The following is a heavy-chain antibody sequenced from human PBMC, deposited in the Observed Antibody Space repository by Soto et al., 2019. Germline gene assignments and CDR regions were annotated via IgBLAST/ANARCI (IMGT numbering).Heavy chain of an antibody. V-gene: IGHV3-30-3*01. CDR2: ISYDGSNK. Sequence: RLSCAASGFTFSSYAMHWVRQAPGKGLEWVAVISYDGSNKYYADSVKGRFTITRDNSKNTLYLQMNSLRAEDTAVYYCARDDRLDIVVLPANYYYYYYGMDVWGQETTVTVSS. D-gene: IGHD2-2*03. CDR1: GFTFSSYA. J-gene: IGHJ6*02. CDR3: ARDDRLDIVVLPANYYYYYYGMDV.